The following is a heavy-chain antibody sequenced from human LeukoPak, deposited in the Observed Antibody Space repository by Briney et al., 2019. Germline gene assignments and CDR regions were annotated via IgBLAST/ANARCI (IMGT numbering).Heavy chain of an antibody. J-gene: IGHJ4*02. D-gene: IGHD6-13*01. CDR3: AREGGVSAAADPYFDY. V-gene: IGHV1-2*06. CDR2: INPDSGGT. Sequence: ASVKVSCKASGDTFTGYYIHWVRQAPGQGLEWMGRINPDSGGTKCAQKFRGRVTMTRDTAISTAYMEMSSLRPDHTAVYYCAREGGVSAAADPYFDYWGQGTLVTVSS. CDR1: GDTFTGYY.